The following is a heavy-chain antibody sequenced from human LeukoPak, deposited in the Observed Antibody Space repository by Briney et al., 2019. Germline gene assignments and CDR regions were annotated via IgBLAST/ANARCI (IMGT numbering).Heavy chain of an antibody. J-gene: IGHJ5*02. D-gene: IGHD3-22*01. CDR3: ARDLGQYYDTSDNWFDP. Sequence: PGGSLRLSCAASGFIFSNYWMSWVRQAPGKGLVWVSRINSDGINTSYADSVKGRFTISRDNAKNTLNLQMNSLRAEDTAVYYCARDLGQYYDTSDNWFDPWGQGTLVTVSS. CDR2: INSDGINT. CDR1: GFIFSNYW. V-gene: IGHV3-74*01.